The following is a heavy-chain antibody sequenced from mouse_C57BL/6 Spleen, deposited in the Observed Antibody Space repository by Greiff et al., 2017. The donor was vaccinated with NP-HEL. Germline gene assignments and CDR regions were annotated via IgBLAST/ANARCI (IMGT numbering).Heavy chain of an antibody. CDR1: GYTFTSYW. CDR2: IDPSDSET. Sequence: VQLQQPGAELVRPGSSVKLSCKASGYTFTSYWMHWVKQRPIQGLEWIGNIDPSDSETHYNQKFKDKATLTVDKSSSTAYMQLSSLTSEDSAVYYGARDYYSNYWYFDVWGTGTTVTVSS. J-gene: IGHJ1*03. CDR3: ARDYYSNYWYFDV. D-gene: IGHD2-5*01. V-gene: IGHV1-52*01.